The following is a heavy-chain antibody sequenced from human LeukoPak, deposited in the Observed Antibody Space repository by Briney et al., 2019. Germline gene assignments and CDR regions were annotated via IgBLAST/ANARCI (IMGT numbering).Heavy chain of an antibody. CDR2: IYFTGST. J-gene: IGHJ4*02. CDR3: ARLYSSSLGRVFDY. Sequence: SETLSLICTVSGDSINDYYWGWIRQPPGKGLEWIGYIYFTGSTRYNPSLESRVTISVDTSKNQFSLKLSSVTAADTAVYYCARLYSSSLGRVFDYWGQGTLVTVSS. D-gene: IGHD6-13*01. V-gene: IGHV4-59*01. CDR1: GDSINDYY.